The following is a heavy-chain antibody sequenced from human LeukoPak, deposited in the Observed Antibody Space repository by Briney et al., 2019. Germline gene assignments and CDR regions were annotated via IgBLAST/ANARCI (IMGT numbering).Heavy chain of an antibody. V-gene: IGHV1-18*01. D-gene: IGHD6-19*01. CDR3: ARVLEYSSGWYVPELGY. Sequence: GASVKVSGKASGYTFTSYGISWVRQAPGQGLEWMGWISAYNGNTNYAQKFQGRVTMTRDMSTSTVYMELSSLRSEDTAVYYCARVLEYSSGWYVPELGYWGQGTLVTVSS. CDR1: GYTFTSYG. CDR2: ISAYNGNT. J-gene: IGHJ4*02.